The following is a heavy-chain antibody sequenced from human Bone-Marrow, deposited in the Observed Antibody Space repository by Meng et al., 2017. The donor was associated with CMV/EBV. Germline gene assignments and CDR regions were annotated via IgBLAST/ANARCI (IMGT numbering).Heavy chain of an antibody. CDR1: GGSISSSSYY. CDR2: IYYSGST. J-gene: IGHJ4*02. V-gene: IGHV4-39*07. Sequence: SETLSLTCTVSGGSISSSSYYWGWIRQPPGKGLEWIGSIYYSGSTYCNPSLKSRVTISVDTSKNQFSLKLSSVTAADTAVYYCARAVYYDSSGYYQFDYWGQGTLVTVSS. D-gene: IGHD3-22*01. CDR3: ARAVYYDSSGYYQFDY.